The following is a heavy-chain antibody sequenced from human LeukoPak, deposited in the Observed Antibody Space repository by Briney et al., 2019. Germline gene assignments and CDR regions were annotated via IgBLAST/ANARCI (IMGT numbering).Heavy chain of an antibody. CDR1: GFTFSSYG. CDR3: AKIPKTYYYDSSGYYNFDY. Sequence: GGSLRLSCAASGFTFSSYGMHWVRQAPGKGLEWVAFIRYDGSNKYYADSVKGRFTISRDNSKNTLYLQMNSLRAEDTAVYYCAKIPKTYYYDSSGYYNFDYWGQGTLVTVSS. CDR2: IRYDGSNK. V-gene: IGHV3-30*02. J-gene: IGHJ4*02. D-gene: IGHD3-22*01.